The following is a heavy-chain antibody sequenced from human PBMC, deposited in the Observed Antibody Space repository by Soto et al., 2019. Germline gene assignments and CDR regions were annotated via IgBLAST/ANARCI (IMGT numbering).Heavy chain of an antibody. CDR2: IYHAGNA. V-gene: IGHV4-39*01. CDR3: ARDFFDSSDYTTNWFDP. D-gene: IGHD3-22*01. Sequence: SDTPPLTSSESGYSISHSLFYWAWIRQPPENGPDWIGSIYHAGNAYYTPSLKSRVTISVDTSKNQFSLKLTSVTAADAALYYCARDFFDSSDYTTNWFDPWGQGTLVPVSS. CDR1: GYSISHSLFY. J-gene: IGHJ5*02.